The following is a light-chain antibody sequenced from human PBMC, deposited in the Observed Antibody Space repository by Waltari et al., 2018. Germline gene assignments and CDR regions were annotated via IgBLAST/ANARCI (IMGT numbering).Light chain of an antibody. CDR3: QQRSNWPIT. CDR2: DAS. V-gene: IGKV3-11*01. J-gene: IGKJ5*01. CDR1: QSVSGY. Sequence: EIVLTQSQATLSLSPGERAPLSCRASQSVSGYLAWYQQKPGQAPRLLIYDASNRATGIPARFSGSGSGTDFTLTISSLEPEDFAVYYCQQRSNWPITFGQGTRLEIK.